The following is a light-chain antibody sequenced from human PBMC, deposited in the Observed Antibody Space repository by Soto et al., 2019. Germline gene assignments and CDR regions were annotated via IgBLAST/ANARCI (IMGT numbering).Light chain of an antibody. J-gene: IGLJ2*01. CDR1: NSNIGAGYP. Sequence: QSVLTQPPSVTGAPGQRVTIPCTGSNSNIGAGYPVHWYQQFPGAAPKLLIYADTHRPSGVPDRFSGSKSGTSASLAITGLQAEDEADFYCQSYDSNLIGLIFGGGTKLTVL. CDR3: QSYDSNLIGLI. V-gene: IGLV1-40*01. CDR2: ADT.